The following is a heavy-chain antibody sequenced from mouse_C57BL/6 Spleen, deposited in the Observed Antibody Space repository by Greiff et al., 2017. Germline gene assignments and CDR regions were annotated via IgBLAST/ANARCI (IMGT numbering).Heavy chain of an antibody. CDR3: TREGAYYRYFDF. J-gene: IGHJ2*01. CDR1: GYTFTDYE. CDR2: IDPETGGT. D-gene: IGHD2-10*01. V-gene: IGHV1-15*01. Sequence: VQLQQSGAELVRPGASVTLSCKASGYTFTDYEMHWVKQTPVHGLEWIGAIDPETGGTAYNQKFKGKAILTADKSSSTAYMELRSLTSEDSAVYYCTREGAYYRYFDFWGQGTTLTVSS.